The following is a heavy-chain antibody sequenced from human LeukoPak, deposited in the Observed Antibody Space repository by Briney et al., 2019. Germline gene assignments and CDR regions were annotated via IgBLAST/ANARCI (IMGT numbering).Heavy chain of an antibody. CDR3: ARDSSGGSGSHNWSDP. CDR2: ISSSSSYI. CDR1: GFTFSSYS. D-gene: IGHD3-10*01. J-gene: IGHJ5*02. Sequence: KPGGSLRLSCAASGFTFSSYSMNWVRQAPGKGLEWVSSISSSSSYIYYADSVKGRFTISRDNAKNSLYLQMNSLRAEDTAVYYCARDSSGGSGSHNWSDPWGQGTLVTVSS. V-gene: IGHV3-21*01.